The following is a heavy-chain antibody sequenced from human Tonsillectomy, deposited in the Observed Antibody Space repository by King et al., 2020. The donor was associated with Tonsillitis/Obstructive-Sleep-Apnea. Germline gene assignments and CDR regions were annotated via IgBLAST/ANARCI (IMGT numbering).Heavy chain of an antibody. Sequence: VTLKESGPALVKPTQTLTLTCTFSGFSLTTSGMCVSWIRQPPGEALEWLAHLDWDDDKYYSTSLKTRLTISKDTSKNQVVLPMTNMDPVDTATYYCARITEGIYASSGYYYLGAFDIWGQGTMGTVSS. V-gene: IGHV2-70*01. D-gene: IGHD3-22*01. CDR2: LDWDDDK. J-gene: IGHJ3*02. CDR1: GFSLTTSGMC. CDR3: ARITEGIYASSGYYYLGAFDI.